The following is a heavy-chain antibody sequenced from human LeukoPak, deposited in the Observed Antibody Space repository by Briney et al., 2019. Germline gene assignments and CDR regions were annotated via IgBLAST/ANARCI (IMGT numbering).Heavy chain of an antibody. J-gene: IGHJ3*02. Sequence: LPGGSLRLSCAASGFTVSSNYMSWVRQAPGKGLEWVSVIYSGGSTYYADSMKGRFTISRDNSKNTLYLQMNSLRAEDTAVYYCARSGAGQAFDIWGQGTMVTVSS. CDR3: ARSGAGQAFDI. D-gene: IGHD1-14*01. V-gene: IGHV3-66*01. CDR1: GFTVSSNY. CDR2: IYSGGST.